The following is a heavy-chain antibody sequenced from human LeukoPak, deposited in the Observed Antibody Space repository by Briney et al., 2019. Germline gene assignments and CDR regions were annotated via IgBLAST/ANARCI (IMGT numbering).Heavy chain of an antibody. Sequence: PSGTLTLTCGVSGGSISGTNWWSLGHQPPGQRLEWIGEISLRGLTNYNPSLRSRLTMSLDESKNQVFLNLTSVTAADTAVYYCSRESGPFSPFGFWGQGTLVSVHS. CDR3: SRESGPFSPFGF. CDR2: ISLRGLT. V-gene: IGHV4-4*02. J-gene: IGHJ4*02. CDR1: GGSISGTNW. D-gene: IGHD1-26*01.